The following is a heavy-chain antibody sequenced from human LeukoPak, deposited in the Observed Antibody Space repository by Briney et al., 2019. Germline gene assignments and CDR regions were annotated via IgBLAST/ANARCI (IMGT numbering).Heavy chain of an antibody. CDR3: ARNRGVDY. Sequence: GGSLRLSCAASGFTFSSYGMHWVRQAPGKGLEWVAVTSYDGSNKNYADSVKGRFTISRDITKNSVYLQMNSLRVEDTAVYYCARNRGVDYWGQGTLVTVSS. CDR1: GFTFSSYG. V-gene: IGHV3-30*03. D-gene: IGHD2/OR15-2a*01. J-gene: IGHJ4*02. CDR2: TSYDGSNK.